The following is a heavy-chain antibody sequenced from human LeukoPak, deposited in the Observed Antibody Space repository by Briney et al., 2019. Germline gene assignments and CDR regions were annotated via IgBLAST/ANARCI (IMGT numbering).Heavy chain of an antibody. CDR3: ARQHYDFWSGYSGYYYGMDV. Sequence: SETLSLTCTVSGGSISSSSYYWGWIRQPPGKGLEWIGSIYYSGSTYYNPSLKSRVTISVDTSKNQFSLKLSSVTAADTAVYYCARQHYDFWSGYSGYYYGMDVWGQGTTVTVSS. CDR1: GGSISSSSYY. V-gene: IGHV4-39*01. CDR2: IYYSGST. D-gene: IGHD3-3*01. J-gene: IGHJ6*02.